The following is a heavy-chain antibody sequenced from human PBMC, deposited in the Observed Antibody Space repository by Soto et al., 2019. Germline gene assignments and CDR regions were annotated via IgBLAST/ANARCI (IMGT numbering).Heavy chain of an antibody. D-gene: IGHD6-6*01. Sequence: GASVKVSCKASGYTFTSYGISWVRQAPGQGLEWMGWISAYNGNTNYAQKLQGRVTMTTDTSTSTAYVELRSLRSDDTAVYYCARSYSSSSEDAFDIWGQGTMVTVSS. J-gene: IGHJ3*02. CDR1: GYTFTSYG. CDR3: ARSYSSSSEDAFDI. V-gene: IGHV1-18*01. CDR2: ISAYNGNT.